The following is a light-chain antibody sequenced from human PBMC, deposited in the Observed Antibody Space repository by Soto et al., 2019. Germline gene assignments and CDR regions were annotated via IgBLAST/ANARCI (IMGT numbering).Light chain of an antibody. CDR3: SSYAGSSTPV. CDR1: SSDVGSYNL. Sequence: QSALTQSASVSGSPGQSITISCTGTSSDVGSYNLVSWYQQHPGKAPKLMIYEVTKRPSGVSNRFSGSKSGNTASLTISGLQADDEADYHCSSYAGSSTPVFGGGTKLTVL. V-gene: IGLV2-23*02. CDR2: EVT. J-gene: IGLJ3*02.